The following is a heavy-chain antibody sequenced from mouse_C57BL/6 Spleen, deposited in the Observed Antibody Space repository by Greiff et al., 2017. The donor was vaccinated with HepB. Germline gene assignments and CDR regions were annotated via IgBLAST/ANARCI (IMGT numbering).Heavy chain of an antibody. Sequence: EVQLQQSGPELVKPGASVKISCKASGYTFTDYYMNWVKQSHGKSLEWIGDINPNNGGTSYNQKFKGKATLTVDKSSSTAYMELRSLTSEDSAVYYCARGELGQGYWGQGTTLTVSS. CDR2: INPNNGGT. J-gene: IGHJ2*01. D-gene: IGHD4-1*01. CDR3: ARGELGQGY. V-gene: IGHV1-26*01. CDR1: GYTFTDYY.